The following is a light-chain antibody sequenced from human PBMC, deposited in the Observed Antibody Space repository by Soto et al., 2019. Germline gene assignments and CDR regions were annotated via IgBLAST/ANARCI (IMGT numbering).Light chain of an antibody. CDR1: QGINSY. CDR3: QQLNTYPPWT. CDR2: GAS. Sequence: DIRLTQSPSFLSASVGDTVTITCRASQGINSYLAWHQQKPGKAPKLLIYGASTLQSGVPSRFSGSGSGTEFTLTISSLQPEDFATYYCQQLNTYPPWTFGQGTRVEIK. J-gene: IGKJ1*01. V-gene: IGKV1-9*01.